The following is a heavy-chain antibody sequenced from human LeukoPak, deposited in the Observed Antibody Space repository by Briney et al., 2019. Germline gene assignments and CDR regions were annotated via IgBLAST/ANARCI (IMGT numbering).Heavy chain of an antibody. CDR1: GFTFSSYW. J-gene: IGHJ4*02. CDR3: AGVSGYYDILTGFDY. Sequence: GGSLRLSCAASGFTFSSYWMSWVRQAPGKGLEWVANIKQDGSEKYYVDSVKGRFTISRDNAKNSLYLQMNSLRAEDTAVYYSAGVSGYYDILTGFDYWGQGTLVTVSS. D-gene: IGHD3-9*01. V-gene: IGHV3-7*01. CDR2: IKQDGSEK.